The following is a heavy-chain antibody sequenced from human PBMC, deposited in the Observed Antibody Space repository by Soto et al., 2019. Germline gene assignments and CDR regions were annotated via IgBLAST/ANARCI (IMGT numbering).Heavy chain of an antibody. J-gene: IGHJ5*02. CDR3: ARVVFWSGYGVDP. V-gene: IGHV4-34*01. CDR1: GGSFSGYY. Sequence: SETLSLTCAVYGGSFSGYYWSWIRQPAGKGLEWIGEINHSGSTNYNPSLKSRVTISVDTSKNQFSLKLSSVTAADTAVYYCARVVFWSGYGVDPWGQGTQVTVSS. CDR2: INHSGST. D-gene: IGHD3-3*01.